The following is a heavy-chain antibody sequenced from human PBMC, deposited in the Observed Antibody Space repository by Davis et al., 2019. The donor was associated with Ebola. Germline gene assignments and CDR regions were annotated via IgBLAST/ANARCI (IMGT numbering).Heavy chain of an antibody. V-gene: IGHV3-7*01. CDR2: IKQDGSEK. J-gene: IGHJ1*01. Sequence: GESLKISCAASGFTFSSYWMSWVRQAPGKGLEWVANIKQDGSEKYYVDSVKGRFTISRDNAKNSLYLQMNSLRAEDTAVYYCARGAGSGWDEYFQHWGQGTLVTVSS. CDR1: GFTFSSYW. CDR3: ARGAGSGWDEYFQH. D-gene: IGHD6-19*01.